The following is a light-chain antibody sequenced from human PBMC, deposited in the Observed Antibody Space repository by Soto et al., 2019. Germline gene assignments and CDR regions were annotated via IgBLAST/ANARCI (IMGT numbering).Light chain of an antibody. CDR3: QQYDNLPLT. CDR2: DAS. V-gene: IGKV1-33*01. Sequence: IQMTPSPSSLSATVGDRVTITCRASQSISTYLNWYQQKPGKAPKLLIYDASNLETGVPSRFSGSGSGTDFTFTISSLQPEDIATYYCQQYDNLPLTFGGGTKVDIK. J-gene: IGKJ4*01. CDR1: QSISTY.